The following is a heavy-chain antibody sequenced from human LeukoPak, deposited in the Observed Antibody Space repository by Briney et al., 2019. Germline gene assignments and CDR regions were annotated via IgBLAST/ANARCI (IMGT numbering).Heavy chain of an antibody. CDR1: GFTFSSYS. CDR3: AKAGDYYFYYMDV. V-gene: IGHV3-21*01. Sequence: GGSLRLSCAASGFTFSSYSMNWVRQAPGKGLEWVSSISSTSSYIYYADSVKGRVTISRDNAKNSLYLQMNSLRAEDTAVYYCAKAGDYYFYYMDVWGKGTTVTVSS. CDR2: ISSTSSYI. J-gene: IGHJ6*03.